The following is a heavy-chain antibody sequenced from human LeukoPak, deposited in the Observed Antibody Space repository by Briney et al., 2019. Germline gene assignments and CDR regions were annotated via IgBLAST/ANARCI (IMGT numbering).Heavy chain of an antibody. Sequence: GGSLRFSCAASGFTFSSYSMNWVRQAPGKGLEWVSSISSSSSYIYYADSVKGRLTISRDNAKNSLYPQMNSLRAEDTAVYYCAREMSYYDILTGYYHWGQGTLVTVSS. CDR1: GFTFSSYS. V-gene: IGHV3-21*01. J-gene: IGHJ4*02. CDR2: ISSSSSYI. D-gene: IGHD3-9*01. CDR3: AREMSYYDILTGYYH.